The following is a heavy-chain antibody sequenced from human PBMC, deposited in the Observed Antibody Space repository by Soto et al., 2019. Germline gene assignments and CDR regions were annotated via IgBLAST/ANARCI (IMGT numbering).Heavy chain of an antibody. CDR3: ARIGCTGGSCRPYAYYDMDV. J-gene: IGHJ6*02. CDR1: GFTFGFTFGTYF. V-gene: IGHV3-33*01. D-gene: IGHD2-15*01. Sequence: GGSLRLSCAASGFTFGFTFGTYFMHWVRQAPGRGLEWVAVIWHDGGNKYYADSVKGRFTISRDNSKNMLYLEMNSLRAEDTAVYYCARIGCTGGSCRPYAYYDMDVWGQGTTVTVSS. CDR2: IWHDGGNK.